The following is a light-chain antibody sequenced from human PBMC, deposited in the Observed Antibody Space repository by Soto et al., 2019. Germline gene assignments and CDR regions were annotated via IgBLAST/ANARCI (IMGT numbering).Light chain of an antibody. CDR1: SSDVGGYNY. CDR2: EVS. J-gene: IGLJ2*01. Sequence: QSALTQPASVSGSPRQSITISCTGTSSDVGGYNYVSWYQQHPGKAPKLMIYEVSNRPSGGSNRFSGSKSGNTASLSISGLQAEDEADYYCSSYTSSSTLVFGGGTKLTVL. V-gene: IGLV2-14*01. CDR3: SSYTSSSTLV.